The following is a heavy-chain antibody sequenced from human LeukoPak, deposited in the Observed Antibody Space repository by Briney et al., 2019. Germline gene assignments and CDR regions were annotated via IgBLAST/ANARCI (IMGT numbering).Heavy chain of an antibody. D-gene: IGHD5-18*01. Sequence: ASVKVSCKASGYTFTSYDTNWVRQATGQGLEWMGWMNPNSGNTGYAQKFQGRVTMTRNTSISTAYMELSSLRSEDTAVYYCARGTYSYGSYYFDYWGQGTLVTVSS. J-gene: IGHJ4*02. CDR2: MNPNSGNT. V-gene: IGHV1-8*01. CDR1: GYTFTSYD. CDR3: ARGTYSYGSYYFDY.